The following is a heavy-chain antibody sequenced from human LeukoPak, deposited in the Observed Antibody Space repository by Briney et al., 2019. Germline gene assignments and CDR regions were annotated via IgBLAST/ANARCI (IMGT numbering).Heavy chain of an antibody. CDR2: ISSSGSTI. CDR1: GFTVSSND. V-gene: IGHV3-48*03. J-gene: IGHJ4*02. D-gene: IGHD5-24*01. Sequence: GGSLRLSCAASGFTVSSNDMSWVRQAPGKGLEWVSYISSSGSTIYYADSVKGRFTISRDNAKNSLYLQMNSLRAEDTAVYYCARGRGGYKGFFDYWGQGTLVTVSS. CDR3: ARGRGGYKGFFDY.